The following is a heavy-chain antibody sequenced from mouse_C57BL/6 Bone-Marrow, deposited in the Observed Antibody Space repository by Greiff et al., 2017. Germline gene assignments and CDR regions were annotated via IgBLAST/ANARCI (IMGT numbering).Heavy chain of an antibody. CDR2: ISYDGSN. CDR1: GYSITSGYY. Sequence: EVQLVESGPGLVKPSQSLSLTCSVTGYSITSGYYWNWIRQFPGNKLEWMGYISYDGSNNSNPSLKNPISITRDTSKNQFFLKLNSVTTEDTATYYCASLYYDYDGGGYYFDYWGQGTTLTVSS. CDR3: ASLYYDYDGGGYYFDY. D-gene: IGHD2-4*01. J-gene: IGHJ2*01. V-gene: IGHV3-6*01.